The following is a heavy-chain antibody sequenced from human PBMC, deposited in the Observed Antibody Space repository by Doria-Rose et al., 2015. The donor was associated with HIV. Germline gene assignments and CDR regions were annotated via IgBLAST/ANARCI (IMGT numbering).Heavy chain of an antibody. CDR1: GVSLSSPGMG. J-gene: IGHJ4*02. CDR2: ICSDDGR. Sequence: SGPVLVKPTETLTLTCTVSGVSLSSPGMGVSWIRQPPGKALEWLAGICSDDGRSYKTSLKSRLTISRGTSKSQVVLTMTDMDPVDTATYYCARIKSSRWYHKYYFDFWGQGTLVIVSA. V-gene: IGHV2-26*01. D-gene: IGHD6-13*01. CDR3: ARIKSSRWYHKYYFDF.